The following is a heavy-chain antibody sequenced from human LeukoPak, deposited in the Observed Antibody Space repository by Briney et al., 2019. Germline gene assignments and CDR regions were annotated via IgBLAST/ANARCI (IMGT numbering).Heavy chain of an antibody. V-gene: IGHV3-48*03. CDR1: GFTFSSYE. CDR2: ISSSGSTI. Sequence: GGSLRLSCAASGFTFSSYEMNWVHQAPGKGLEWVSYISSSGSTIYYADSVKGRFTISRDNAKNSLYLQMNSLRAEDTAVYYCAELGITMIGGVWGKGTTVTISS. CDR3: AELGITMIGGV. J-gene: IGHJ6*04. D-gene: IGHD3-10*02.